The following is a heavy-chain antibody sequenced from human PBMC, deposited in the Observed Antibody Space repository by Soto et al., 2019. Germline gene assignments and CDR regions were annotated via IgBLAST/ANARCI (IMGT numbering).Heavy chain of an antibody. CDR3: ARGHQRDGFDY. Sequence: ASVKVSCKASGYTLTSYGGSWVRQAPGQGLEWMRWISAYNGNTNYAQKLQGRVTMTTDTSTSTAYMELRSLRSDDTAVYYCARGHQRDGFDYWGQGTPVTVSS. D-gene: IGHD2-8*01. J-gene: IGHJ4*02. V-gene: IGHV1-18*01. CDR1: GYTLTSYG. CDR2: ISAYNGNT.